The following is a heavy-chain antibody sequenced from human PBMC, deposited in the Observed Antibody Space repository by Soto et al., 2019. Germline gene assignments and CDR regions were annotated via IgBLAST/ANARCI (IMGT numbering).Heavy chain of an antibody. D-gene: IGHD1-26*01. CDR2: IYHSGTT. V-gene: IGHV4-30-2*01. J-gene: IGHJ5*02. CDR1: GGAFSSGAFA. Sequence: SETLSLTCTVSGGAFSSGAFAWTWIRQPPKKGLEWIGYIYHSGTTSYNPSLRSRVTISVDTSKNQFSLKLSSVTAADTAVYYCARGATEYNWFDPWGQGTLVTVSS. CDR3: ARGATEYNWFDP.